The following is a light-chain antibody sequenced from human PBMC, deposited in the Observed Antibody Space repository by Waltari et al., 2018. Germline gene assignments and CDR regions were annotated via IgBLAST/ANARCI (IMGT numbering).Light chain of an antibody. V-gene: IGKV3-11*01. CDR1: QNVDTY. Sequence: DIVLTQSPVTLSLSPGERATLFCGASQNVDTYLAWYQQEPGQAPRPLLYNSSHRASGVPARFSGGGSGTDFTLTISSVEPEDIAIYYCQQRNTWPPYTFGQGTKLELK. CDR3: QQRNTWPPYT. J-gene: IGKJ2*01. CDR2: NSS.